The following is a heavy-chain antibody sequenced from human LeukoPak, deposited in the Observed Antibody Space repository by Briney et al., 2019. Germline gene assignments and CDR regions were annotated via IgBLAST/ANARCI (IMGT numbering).Heavy chain of an antibody. CDR3: ARRFDS. CDR1: GFTFSSSW. CDR2: IKKDGSET. V-gene: IGHV3-7*01. Sequence: GGSLRLSCAASGFTFSSSWMSWVRQAPGKGLEWVANIKKDGSETYYVDSVKGRFTISRDNAKNSLYLQMNSLRADDTAVYYCARRFDSWGRGTLVTVSS. J-gene: IGHJ4*02.